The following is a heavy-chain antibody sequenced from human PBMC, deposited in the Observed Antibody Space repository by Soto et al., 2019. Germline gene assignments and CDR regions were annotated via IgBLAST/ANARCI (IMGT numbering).Heavy chain of an antibody. D-gene: IGHD7-27*01. CDR1: GGSFSGYY. CDR2: INHSGST. V-gene: IGHV4-34*01. J-gene: IGHJ4*02. Sequence: QVQLQQWGAGLLKPSETLSLTCAVYGGSFSGYYWNWIRQPAGKGLEWIGEINHSGSTNYNPSLKTRVTISVDTSKNQFSLTLSSVTAADTAVYYCARGWGRIFDYWGQGTLVTVSS. CDR3: ARGWGRIFDY.